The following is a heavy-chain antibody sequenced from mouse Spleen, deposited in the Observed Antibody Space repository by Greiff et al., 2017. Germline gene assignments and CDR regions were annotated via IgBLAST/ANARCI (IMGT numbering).Heavy chain of an antibody. J-gene: IGHJ4*01. Sequence: VQLQQSGAELVKPGASVKLSCKASGYTFTSYYMYWVKQRPGQGLEWIGEINPSNGGTNFNEKFKSKATLTVDKSSSTAYMQLSSLTSEDSAVYYCTRRGTYGNYDAMDYWGQGTSVTVSS. CDR1: GYTFTSYY. CDR2: INPSNGGT. CDR3: TRRGTYGNYDAMDY. V-gene: IGHV1S81*02. D-gene: IGHD2-1*01.